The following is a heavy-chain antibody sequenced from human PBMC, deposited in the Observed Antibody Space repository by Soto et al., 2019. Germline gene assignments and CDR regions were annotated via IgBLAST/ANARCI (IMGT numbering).Heavy chain of an antibody. Sequence: ASVKVSCKTSGYTFISYYVHWVRQAPGHGLEYMGMINPRDGAARYAQNFQGRVTVTRDMSTSTVDMELTGLRSEDTAVYYCARGSPSSSRLGWLDPWGQGTQVTVSS. J-gene: IGHJ5*02. CDR2: INPRDGAA. D-gene: IGHD2-2*01. CDR3: ARGSPSSSRLGWLDP. V-gene: IGHV1-46*01. CDR1: GYTFISYY.